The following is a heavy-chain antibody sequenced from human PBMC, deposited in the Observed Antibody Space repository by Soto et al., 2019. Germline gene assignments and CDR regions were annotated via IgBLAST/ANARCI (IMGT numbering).Heavy chain of an antibody. D-gene: IGHD3-10*01. V-gene: IGHV4-34*01. CDR3: ARLPRVGDGGMDV. CDR2: INHSGST. J-gene: IGHJ6*02. Sequence: SETLSLTCAVYGGSFSGYYWSWIRQPPGKGLEWVGEINHSGSTNYNPSLKSRVTISVDTSKNQFSLKLSSVTAADTAVYYCARLPRVGDGGMDVWGQGTTVTVSS. CDR1: GGSFSGYY.